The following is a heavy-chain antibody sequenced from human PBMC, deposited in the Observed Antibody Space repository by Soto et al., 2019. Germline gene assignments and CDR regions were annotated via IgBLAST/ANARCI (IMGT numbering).Heavy chain of an antibody. J-gene: IGHJ3*02. V-gene: IGHV3-21*01. CDR2: MSSSSSYK. D-gene: IGHD3-22*01. CDR3: ATWYYDRSGYRSI. CDR1: GFTFSSYS. Sequence: EVQLVESGGGLVKPGGSLRLSCAASGFTFSSYSMNWVRQAPGKGLEWVSSMSSSSSYKYYADSVKGRFTISRDNAKNSLYLQMNSLRAEDTAVYYCATWYYDRSGYRSIWGQGTMVTVSS.